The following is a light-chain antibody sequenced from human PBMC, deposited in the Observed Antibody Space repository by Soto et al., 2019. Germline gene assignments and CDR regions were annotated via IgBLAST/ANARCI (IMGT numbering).Light chain of an antibody. CDR3: TSYAGSNNWV. CDR1: SSDVGHFNY. J-gene: IGLJ3*02. V-gene: IGLV2-8*01. Sequence: QSVLTQPPSASGSPGQSVTISCTGTSSDVGHFNYVSWYQQHPGKAPKLMIYEVSERPSGVPDRFSGSKSGSTASLTVSGLQAEDEADYYCTSYAGSNNWVFGGGTKVTVL. CDR2: EVS.